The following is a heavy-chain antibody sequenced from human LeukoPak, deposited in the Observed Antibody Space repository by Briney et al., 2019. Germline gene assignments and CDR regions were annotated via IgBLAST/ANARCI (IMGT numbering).Heavy chain of an antibody. J-gene: IGHJ4*02. Sequence: PGGSLRLSCAASGFTFSSYTMNWVRQAPGKGLEWVSSISSSSSYIYYADSVKGRFTISRDNAKNSLYLQMNSLRAEDTAVYYCAKMITFGGVIGRDFDYWGQGTLVTVSS. V-gene: IGHV3-21*04. CDR1: GFTFSSYT. CDR2: ISSSSSYI. CDR3: AKMITFGGVIGRDFDY. D-gene: IGHD3-16*02.